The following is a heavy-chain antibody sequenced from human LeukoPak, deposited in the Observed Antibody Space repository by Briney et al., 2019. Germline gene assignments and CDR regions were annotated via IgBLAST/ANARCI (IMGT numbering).Heavy chain of an antibody. V-gene: IGHV3-23*01. CDR3: AKAPDTAMAPYFDY. Sequence: GGSLRLSCAASGFTFSSYAMSWVRQAPGKGLEWVSGISGSGGSTYYADSVKGRFTISRDNSKNTLYLQMNSLRAGDTAVYYCAKAPDTAMAPYFDYWGQGTLVTVSS. J-gene: IGHJ4*02. CDR1: GFTFSSYA. D-gene: IGHD5-18*01. CDR2: ISGSGGST.